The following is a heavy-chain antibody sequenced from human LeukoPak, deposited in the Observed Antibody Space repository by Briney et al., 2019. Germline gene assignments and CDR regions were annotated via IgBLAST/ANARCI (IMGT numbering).Heavy chain of an antibody. V-gene: IGHV1-2*02. CDR3: ARSYDILTGYYPSYYYYYGMDV. Sequence: ASVKVSCKASGYTFTGYYMHWVRQAPGQGLEWMGWINPNSGGTNYAQKFQGRVTMTRDTSISTAYMELSRLRSDDTAVYYCARSYDILTGYYPSYYYYYGMDVWGQGTRSPSP. CDR1: GYTFTGYY. D-gene: IGHD3-9*01. J-gene: IGHJ6*02. CDR2: INPNSGGT.